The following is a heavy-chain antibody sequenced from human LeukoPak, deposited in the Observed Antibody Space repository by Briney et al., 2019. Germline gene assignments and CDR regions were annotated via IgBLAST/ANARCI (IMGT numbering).Heavy chain of an antibody. V-gene: IGHV3-7*01. Sequence: GGSLRLSCAVSGLTFSSSWMDWVRQAPGKGLEWVASINPDGNKKYSADSVKGRFTISRDNAENSLYLQMNSLRAEDTAVYYCVSFYETYWGRGTLVTASS. CDR1: GLTFSSSW. CDR2: INPDGNKK. CDR3: VSFYETY. J-gene: IGHJ4*02. D-gene: IGHD2/OR15-2a*01.